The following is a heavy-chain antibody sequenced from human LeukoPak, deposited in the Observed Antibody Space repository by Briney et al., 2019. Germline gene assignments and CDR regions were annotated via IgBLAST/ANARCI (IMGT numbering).Heavy chain of an antibody. V-gene: IGHV3-48*01. CDR2: ISSSISTI. CDR1: GFTFSSYS. J-gene: IGHJ4*02. Sequence: GGSLRLSCAASGFTFSSYSMNWVRQAPGKGLEWVSYISSSISTIYYADSVKGRFTISRDKAKNSLYLQMNSLRAEDTAVYYCAREYCSSTSCLYDYWGQGTLVTVSS. D-gene: IGHD2-2*01. CDR3: AREYCSSTSCLYDY.